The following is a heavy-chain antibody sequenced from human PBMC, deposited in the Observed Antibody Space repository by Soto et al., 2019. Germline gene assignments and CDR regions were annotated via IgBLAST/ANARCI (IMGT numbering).Heavy chain of an antibody. CDR3: TTHYDFWSQDAFDI. CDR1: GFTFSNAW. Sequence: PGGSLRLSCAASGFTFSNAWMNWVRQAPGKGLEWVGRIKSKTDGGTTDYAAPVKGRFTISRDDSKNTLYLQMNSLKTEDTAVYYCTTHYDFWSQDAFDIWGQGTMVTVSS. V-gene: IGHV3-15*07. J-gene: IGHJ3*02. D-gene: IGHD3-3*01. CDR2: IKSKTDGGTT.